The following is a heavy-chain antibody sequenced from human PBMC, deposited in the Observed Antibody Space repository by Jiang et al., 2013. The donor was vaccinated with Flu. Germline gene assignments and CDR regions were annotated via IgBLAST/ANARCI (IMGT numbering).Heavy chain of an antibody. CDR2: IRSKAYGGTT. J-gene: IGHJ4*02. V-gene: IGHV3-49*04. CDR3: TRASITMVRGVVHFDY. Sequence: VQLLESGGGLVQPGRSLRLSCTASGFTFGDYAMSWVRQAPGKGLEWVGFIRSKAYGGTTEYAASVKGRFTISRDDSKSIAYLQMNSLKTEDTAVYYCTRASITMVRGVVHFDYWGQGTLVTVSS. CDR1: GFTFGDYA. D-gene: IGHD3-10*01.